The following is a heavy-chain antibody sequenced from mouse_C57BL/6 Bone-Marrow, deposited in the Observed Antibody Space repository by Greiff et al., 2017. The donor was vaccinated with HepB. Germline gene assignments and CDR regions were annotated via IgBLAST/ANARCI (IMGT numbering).Heavy chain of an antibody. V-gene: IGHV3-8*01. CDR3: ARYDYDGYWYFDV. Sequence: EVKLQESGPGLAKPSQPLSLTCSVTGYSITSDYWNWIRKFPGNKLEYMGYISYSGSTYYNPSLKSRISITRDTSKNQYYLQLNSVTTEDTATYYCARYDYDGYWYFDVWGTGTTVTVSS. CDR2: ISYSGST. J-gene: IGHJ1*03. CDR1: GYSITSDY. D-gene: IGHD2-4*01.